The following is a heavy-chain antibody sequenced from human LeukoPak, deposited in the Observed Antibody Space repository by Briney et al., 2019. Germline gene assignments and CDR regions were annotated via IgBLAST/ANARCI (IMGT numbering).Heavy chain of an antibody. CDR3: AREGSTVITAYYYYYMDV. Sequence: GGSLRLSCAASGFTFDDYAMSWVRQAPGKGLEWVSGINWNGGSTGYADSVKGRFTISRDNAKNSLYLQMNSLRAEDTALYYCAREGSTVITAYYYYYMDVWGKGTTVTVSS. CDR2: INWNGGST. D-gene: IGHD4-17*01. J-gene: IGHJ6*03. CDR1: GFTFDDYA. V-gene: IGHV3-20*04.